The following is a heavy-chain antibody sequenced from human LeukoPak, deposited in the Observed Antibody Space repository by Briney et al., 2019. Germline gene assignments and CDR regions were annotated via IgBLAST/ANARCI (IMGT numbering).Heavy chain of an antibody. CDR1: GFTFSSHA. D-gene: IGHD2-8*01. Sequence: PGGSLRLSCAASGFTFSSHAMSWVRQAPGKGLEWVSAISGSGGSTYYADSVKGRFTISRDNSKNTLYLQMNSLRAEDTAVYYCAKDRIVLMVYAIALDYWGQGTLVTVSS. CDR2: ISGSGGST. V-gene: IGHV3-23*01. CDR3: AKDRIVLMVYAIALDY. J-gene: IGHJ4*02.